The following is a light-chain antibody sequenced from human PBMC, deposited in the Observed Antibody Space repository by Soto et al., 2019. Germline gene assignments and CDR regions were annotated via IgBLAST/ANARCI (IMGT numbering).Light chain of an antibody. CDR1: ETIRSNY. V-gene: IGKV3-20*01. J-gene: IGKJ3*01. Sequence: EIVLTQSPGTLSSSPGEGVTLSCRASETIRSNYLAWYQKKPGQAPRLLIFGASTRATGIPDKFSGSGSGTDLTVTISSLEPEDFAEYYCQQYGSSPPDTFGPGT. CDR3: QQYGSSPPDT. CDR2: GAS.